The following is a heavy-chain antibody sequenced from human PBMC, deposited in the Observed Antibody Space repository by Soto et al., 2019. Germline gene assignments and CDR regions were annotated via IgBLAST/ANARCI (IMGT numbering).Heavy chain of an antibody. Sequence: ASVKVSCKASGYTFTSYAMNCVRQAPGQGLEWMGWINTNTGNPTYAQGFTGRFVFSLDTSVSTAYLQICSLKAEDTAVYYCASGQAAGPYYYYYGMDVWGQGTTVTVSS. D-gene: IGHD6-13*01. V-gene: IGHV7-4-1*01. CDR1: GYTFTSYA. J-gene: IGHJ6*02. CDR2: INTNTGNP. CDR3: ASGQAAGPYYYYYGMDV.